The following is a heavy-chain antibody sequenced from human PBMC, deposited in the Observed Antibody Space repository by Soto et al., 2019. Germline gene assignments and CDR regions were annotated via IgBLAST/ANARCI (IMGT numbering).Heavy chain of an antibody. D-gene: IGHD6-19*01. V-gene: IGHV3-7*01. CDR1: GFTFSSYW. CDR2: IKQDGSEK. CDR3: ARGGWYSWFDP. J-gene: IGHJ5*02. Sequence: GGSLRLSCAASGFTFSSYWMSWVRQAPGKGLEWVANIKQDGSEKYDVDSVKGRFTISRDNAKNSLYLQMNGLRAEDTAGYYCARGGWYSWFDPWGQGTLVTVSS.